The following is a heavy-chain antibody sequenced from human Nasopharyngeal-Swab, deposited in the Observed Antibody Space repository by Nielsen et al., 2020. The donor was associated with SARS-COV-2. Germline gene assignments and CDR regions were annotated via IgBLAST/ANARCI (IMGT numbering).Heavy chain of an antibody. CDR3: AKDYSYGYSDYYYYYMDV. Sequence: GGSLRLSCAASGFTFSSYGMHWVRQAPGEGLEWVAVIPYDGSNKYYADSVKGRFTISRDNSKNTLYLQMNSLRAEDTAVYYCAKDYSYGYSDYYYYYMDVWGKGTTVTVSS. J-gene: IGHJ6*03. CDR1: GFTFSSYG. D-gene: IGHD5-18*01. CDR2: IPYDGSNK. V-gene: IGHV3-30*18.